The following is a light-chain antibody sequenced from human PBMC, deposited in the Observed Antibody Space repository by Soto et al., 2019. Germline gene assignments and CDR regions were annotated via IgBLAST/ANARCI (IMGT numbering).Light chain of an antibody. CDR3: QQRYSWLRV. J-gene: IGKJ1*01. CDR1: QSVSSS. CDR2: SGY. Sequence: FVVTQSPDNLSLSPGETATLSCRASQSVSSSVAWYQHKPGQSPRLVVYSGYKRSPGVPARFSGSGSGTDFTLTISSLESDDFAIYYCQQRYSWLRVFGPGTKVEVK. V-gene: IGKV3-11*01.